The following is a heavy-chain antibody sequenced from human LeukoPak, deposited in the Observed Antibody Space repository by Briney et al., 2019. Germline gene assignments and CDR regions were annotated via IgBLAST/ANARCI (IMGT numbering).Heavy chain of an antibody. J-gene: IGHJ4*02. V-gene: IGHV3-23*01. CDR2: ISGSGGST. CDR3: AKDRSVVVPAATLDY. D-gene: IGHD2-2*01. CDR1: GFTFSSYG. Sequence: PGRSLRLSCAASGFTFSSYGMHWVRQAPGKGLEWVSAISGSGGSTYYADSVKGRFTISRDNSKNTLYLQMNSLRAEDTAVYYCAKDRSVVVPAATLDYWGQGTLVTVSS.